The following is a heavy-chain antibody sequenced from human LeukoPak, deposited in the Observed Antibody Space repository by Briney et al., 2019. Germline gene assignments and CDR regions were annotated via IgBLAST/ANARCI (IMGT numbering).Heavy chain of an antibody. Sequence: GGSLRLSCAASGFTFSSYGMHWVRQAPGKGLEWVAVIWYDGSNKYHADSVKGRFTISRDNSKSTLYLQMNSLRAEDTAVYYCARDYSGWFDPWGQGALVTVSS. D-gene: IGHD4-11*01. CDR2: IWYDGSNK. V-gene: IGHV3-33*01. J-gene: IGHJ5*02. CDR3: ARDYSGWFDP. CDR1: GFTFSSYG.